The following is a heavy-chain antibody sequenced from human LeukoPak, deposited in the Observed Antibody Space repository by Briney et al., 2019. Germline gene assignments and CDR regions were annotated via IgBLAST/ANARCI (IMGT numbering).Heavy chain of an antibody. V-gene: IGHV4-59*01. CDR3: ASRKLGNDY. CDR2: ISYSGST. CDR1: GGSISSYY. Sequence: PSETLSLTCTVSGGSISSYYWTWIRQPPGKGLEWIGYISYSGSTSYNPSLKSRVTISADTSKNQFSLKLISVTAADTSVYYCASRKLGNDYWGQGTLVTVSS. D-gene: IGHD7-27*01. J-gene: IGHJ4*02.